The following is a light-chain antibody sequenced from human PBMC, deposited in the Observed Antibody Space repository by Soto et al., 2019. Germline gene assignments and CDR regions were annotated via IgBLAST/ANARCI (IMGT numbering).Light chain of an antibody. Sequence: ALTQPPSASGSPGQSVTISCTGTSSDVGGYNYVSWYQQHSGKAPKLMIYEVSKRPSGVPDRFSGSKSGSTASLTVSGLQAEDEADYYCSSYAGSNNPFVFGTGTKLTVL. CDR3: SSYAGSNNPFV. CDR1: SSDVGGYNY. J-gene: IGLJ1*01. CDR2: EVS. V-gene: IGLV2-8*01.